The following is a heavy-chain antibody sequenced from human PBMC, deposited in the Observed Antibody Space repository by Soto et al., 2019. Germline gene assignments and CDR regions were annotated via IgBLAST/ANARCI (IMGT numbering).Heavy chain of an antibody. CDR1: GFTFSSYS. J-gene: IGHJ5*02. V-gene: IGHV3-48*02. Sequence: EVQLVESGGGLVQPGGSLRLSCAASGFTFSSYSMNWVRQAPGKWLEWVSYISSSSSTIYYADSVKGRFTISRDNAKNSLYLQMNSLRDEDTAVYYCARDGRGEGDGWFDPWGQGTLVTVSS. D-gene: IGHD4-17*01. CDR3: ARDGRGEGDGWFDP. CDR2: ISSSSSTI.